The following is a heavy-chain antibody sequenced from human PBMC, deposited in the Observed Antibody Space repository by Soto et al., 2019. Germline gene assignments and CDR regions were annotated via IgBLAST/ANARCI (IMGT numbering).Heavy chain of an antibody. J-gene: IGHJ4*02. CDR2: ISYDGSNR. CDR1: GFTFSSSA. CDR3: ARGPRGTMVRGVIPSGFDY. D-gene: IGHD3-10*01. Sequence: PGGSLRLSCAASGFTFSSSAMHWVRQAPGKGLEWVAVISYDGSNRYYADSVKGRFTISRDNSKNTLYLQMNSLRAEDTAVYYCARGPRGTMVRGVIPSGFDYWGQGTLVTVSS. V-gene: IGHV3-30-3*01.